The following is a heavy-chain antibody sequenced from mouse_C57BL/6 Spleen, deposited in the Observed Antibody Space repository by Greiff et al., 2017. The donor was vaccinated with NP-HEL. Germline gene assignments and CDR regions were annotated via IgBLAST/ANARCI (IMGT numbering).Heavy chain of an antibody. J-gene: IGHJ4*01. CDR3: AIYDDDGTVYARDY. V-gene: IGHV1-80*01. CDR2: IYPGDGDT. D-gene: IGHD2-4*01. CDR1: GYAFSSYW. Sequence: VQLQQSGAELVKPGASVKISCKASGYAFSSYWMNWVKQRPGKGLEWIGQIYPGDGDTNYNGKFKGKATLTADKSSSTAYMQLSSLTSEDAAVYFWAIYDDDGTVYARDYWGQGTSVTVSS.